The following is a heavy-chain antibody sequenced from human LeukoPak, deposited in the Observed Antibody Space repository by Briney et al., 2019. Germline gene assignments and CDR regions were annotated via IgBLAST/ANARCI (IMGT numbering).Heavy chain of an antibody. CDR2: INHSGST. V-gene: IGHV4-34*01. CDR1: GGSFSGYY. Sequence: SETLSLTCAVYGGSFSGYYWSWIRQPPGKGLEWIGEINHSGSTNYNPSLKSRVTISVDTSKNQFSLQLSSVTAADTAVYYCAIQHDYCDSVRYYWGQGTLVTVSS. J-gene: IGHJ4*02. D-gene: IGHD4-17*01. CDR3: AIQHDYCDSVRYY.